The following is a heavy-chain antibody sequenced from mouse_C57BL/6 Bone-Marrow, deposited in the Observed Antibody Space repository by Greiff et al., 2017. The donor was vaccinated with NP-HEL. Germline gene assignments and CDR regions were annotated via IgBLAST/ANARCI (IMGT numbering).Heavy chain of an antibody. CDR1: GYTFTDYE. V-gene: IGHV1-15*01. Sequence: QVQLQQSGAELVRPGASVTLSCKASGYTFTDYEMHWVKQTPVHGLEWIGAIDPDTGGTAYNQKFKGKAILTADKSSSTAYMELRSLTSEDSAVYYCTRGDYYGSSLFDYWGKGTTLTVSS. CDR2: IDPDTGGT. J-gene: IGHJ2*01. D-gene: IGHD1-1*01. CDR3: TRGDYYGSSLFDY.